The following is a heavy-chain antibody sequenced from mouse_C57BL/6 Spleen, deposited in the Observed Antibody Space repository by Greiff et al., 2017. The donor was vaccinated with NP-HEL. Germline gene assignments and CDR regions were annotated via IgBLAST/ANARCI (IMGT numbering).Heavy chain of an antibody. D-gene: IGHD1-1*01. CDR1: GYTFTDYN. J-gene: IGHJ4*01. Sequence: EVKLMESGPELVKPGASVKIPCKASGYTFTDYNMDWVKQSHGKSLEWIGDINPNNGGTIYNQKFKGKATLTVDKSSSTAYMELRSLTSEDTAVYYCARGGNYYGSSPYYAMDYWGQGTSVTVSS. V-gene: IGHV1-18*01. CDR2: INPNNGGT. CDR3: ARGGNYYGSSPYYAMDY.